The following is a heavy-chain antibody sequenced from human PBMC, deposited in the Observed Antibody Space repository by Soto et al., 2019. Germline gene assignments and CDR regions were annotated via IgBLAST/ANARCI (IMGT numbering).Heavy chain of an antibody. CDR3: ASEYCSGGSCYYSGMDV. D-gene: IGHD2-15*01. V-gene: IGHV3-33*01. J-gene: IGHJ6*02. CDR2: IWYDGSNK. Sequence: QVQLVESGGGVVQPGRSLRLSCAASGFTFSNYGMHWVRQAPGKGLEWVAVIWYDGSNKYYADSVKGRFTISRDNSKNKLYLQMNSLRAEDTAVYYCASEYCSGGSCYYSGMDVWGQGTTVTVSS. CDR1: GFTFSNYG.